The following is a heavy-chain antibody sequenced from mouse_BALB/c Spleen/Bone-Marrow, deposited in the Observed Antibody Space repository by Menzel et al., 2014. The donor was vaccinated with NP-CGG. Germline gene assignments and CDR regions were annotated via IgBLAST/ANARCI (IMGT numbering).Heavy chain of an antibody. J-gene: IGHJ3*01. V-gene: IGHV1-4*01. CDR3: AREVYGSWFAY. D-gene: IGHD2-2*01. Sequence: VKLMESGAELARPGASVKMSCKASGYTFTYYTMYWVKQRPGQGLEWIGYINPNSDYTNYNQKFKDEATLTADKSSSTAYMQLSSLTSGDSAVYYCAREVYGSWFAYWGQGTLVTVSA. CDR1: GYTFTYYT. CDR2: INPNSDYT.